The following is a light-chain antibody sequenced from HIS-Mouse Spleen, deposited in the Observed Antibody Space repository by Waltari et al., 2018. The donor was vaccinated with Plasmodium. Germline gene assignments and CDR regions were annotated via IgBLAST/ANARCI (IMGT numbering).Light chain of an antibody. CDR1: ALPKQY. V-gene: IGLV3-25*03. Sequence: SYELTQPPSVSVSPGQTARITCPGDALPKQYAYWYQQKPGQAPVLVLYKDSERSSGIPERFSGSSSGTTVTLTISGVQAEDEADYYCQSADSSGTPNWVFGGGTKLTVL. CDR2: KDS. CDR3: QSADSSGTPNWV. J-gene: IGLJ3*02.